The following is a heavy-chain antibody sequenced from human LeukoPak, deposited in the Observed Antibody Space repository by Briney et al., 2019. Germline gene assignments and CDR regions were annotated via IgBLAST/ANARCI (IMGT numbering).Heavy chain of an antibody. D-gene: IGHD6-13*01. J-gene: IGHJ4*02. CDR3: AGGAFRLAAAGFPAY. CDR1: GFTFSSYS. Sequence: GGSLRLSCAASGFTFSSYSMNWVRQAPGKGLEWVSSISSSSSYIYYADSVKGRFTISRDNAKNSLYLQMNSLRAEDTAVYYRAGGAFRLAAAGFPAYWGEEPLVPASP. CDR2: ISSSSSYI. V-gene: IGHV3-21*01.